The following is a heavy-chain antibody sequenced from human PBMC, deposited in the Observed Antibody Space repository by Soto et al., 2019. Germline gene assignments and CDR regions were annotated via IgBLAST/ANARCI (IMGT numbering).Heavy chain of an antibody. D-gene: IGHD5-12*01. J-gene: IGHJ4*02. V-gene: IGHV4-59*08. Sequence: SETLSLTCRVSGGSISNDYWTWIRQPPGKGLEWIGYIYKGGSINYNPSLKSRVTISVDTSNNQFSLKLGSVTAADTAVYYCARQLRRDGYNSLTFDYWGQGTLVTVSS. CDR2: IYKGGSI. CDR1: GGSISNDY. CDR3: ARQLRRDGYNSLTFDY.